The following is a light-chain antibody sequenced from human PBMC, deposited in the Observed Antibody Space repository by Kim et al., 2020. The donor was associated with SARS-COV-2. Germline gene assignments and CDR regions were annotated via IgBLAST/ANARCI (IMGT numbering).Light chain of an antibody. Sequence: QPAARSCKSSPSLLHRDGGTYLYWYQQKPGQSPQLLISEVSSRFSGAPYRFTGSGSGTDFTLKISRVEPEDVGVYYCMQALYLPPTFGRGTKLEI. J-gene: IGKJ2*01. CDR2: EVS. CDR1: PSLLHRDGGTY. CDR3: MQALYLPPT. V-gene: IGKV2-29*02.